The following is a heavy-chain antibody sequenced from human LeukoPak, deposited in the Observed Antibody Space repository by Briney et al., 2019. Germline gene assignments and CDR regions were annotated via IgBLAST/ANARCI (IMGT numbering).Heavy chain of an antibody. Sequence: GGSLRLSCAASGFTFSSYAMSWVRQAPGKGLEWVSAISGSGGSTYYADSVKGRFTISRDNSKNTLYLQMNSLRAEDTAVYYCAKDIVAARSSYYYGMDVWGQGTTVTVSS. CDR3: AKDIVAARSSYYYGMDV. CDR1: GFTFSSYA. V-gene: IGHV3-23*01. D-gene: IGHD6-6*01. CDR2: ISGSGGST. J-gene: IGHJ6*02.